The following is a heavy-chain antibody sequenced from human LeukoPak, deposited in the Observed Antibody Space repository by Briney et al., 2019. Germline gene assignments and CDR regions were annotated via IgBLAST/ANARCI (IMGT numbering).Heavy chain of an antibody. CDR3: ARDLVDGVGAPGAY. D-gene: IGHD1-26*01. J-gene: IGHJ4*02. CDR2: INTYNGNT. Sequence: GASVKVSCKASGYTFTNYGITWMRQAPRQGLEWMGWINTYNGNTNYAQKLQGRVTITTDTSASTAYMELRSLRSDDTAVFYCARDLVDGVGAPGAYWGQGALVTVSS. V-gene: IGHV1-18*01. CDR1: GYTFTNYG.